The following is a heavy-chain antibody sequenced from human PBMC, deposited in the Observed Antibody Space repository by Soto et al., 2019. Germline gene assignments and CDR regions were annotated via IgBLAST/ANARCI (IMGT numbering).Heavy chain of an antibody. CDR1: GYTFTSYG. V-gene: IGHV1-18*01. CDR2: ISAYNGNT. J-gene: IGHJ4*02. Sequence: QVQLVQSGAEVKKPGASVKVSCKASGYTFTSYGISWVRQAPGQGLEWMGRISAYNGNTNYAPKFQGRVTMTTDTSTSTAYMELRSLRSXXXXXXXXXXXXXXGDYXGQGTLVTVSS. CDR3: XXXXXXGDY.